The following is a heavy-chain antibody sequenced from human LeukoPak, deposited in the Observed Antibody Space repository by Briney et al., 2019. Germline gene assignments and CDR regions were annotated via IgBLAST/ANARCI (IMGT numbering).Heavy chain of an antibody. Sequence: XWIRQPXGTGXEWLGSMYYSGTPYYNPSLKSRVTISVDTSKNQFSLKLSSVTAADTAVYYCARDEGGATIGAFDIWGQGTMVTVSS. J-gene: IGHJ3*02. D-gene: IGHD3-16*01. V-gene: IGHV4-39*07. CDR2: MYYSGTP. CDR3: ARDEGGATIGAFDI.